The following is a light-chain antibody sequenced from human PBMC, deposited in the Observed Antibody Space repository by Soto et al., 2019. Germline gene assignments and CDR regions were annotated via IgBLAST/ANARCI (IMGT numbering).Light chain of an antibody. CDR1: QSVSSN. J-gene: IGKJ5*01. V-gene: IGKV3D-15*01. CDR3: QQYDDLPIT. Sequence: EIVMTQSPATLSVSPGERATVSCRASQSVSSNLAWYQQKPGQAPRLLIYGASNRATGIPDRFSGSGSGTHFTFTISSLQPEDIATYYCQQYDDLPITFGQGTRLEIK. CDR2: GAS.